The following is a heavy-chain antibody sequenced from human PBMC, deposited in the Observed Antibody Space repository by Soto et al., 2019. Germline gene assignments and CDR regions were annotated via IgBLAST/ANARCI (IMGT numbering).Heavy chain of an antibody. CDR3: AKAHGILYAPKGGFDP. CDR1: GFTFSSYG. V-gene: IGHV3-23*01. Sequence: PGGSLRLSCAASGFTFSSYGMNWVRQAPGKGLEWVSGVSSGGGSTYYADSVKGRFSISRDNSKNTLYLQMNTLRAEDTAAYYCAKAHGILYAPKGGFDPWGQGTLVTVSS. CDR2: VSSGGGST. J-gene: IGHJ5*02. D-gene: IGHD2-8*01.